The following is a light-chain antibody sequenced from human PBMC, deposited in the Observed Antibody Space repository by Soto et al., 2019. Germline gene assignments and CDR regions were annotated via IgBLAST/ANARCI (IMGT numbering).Light chain of an antibody. Sequence: AIRMTQSPSSFSASTGDRVTITCRASQGISSYLAWYQQKPGKAPKLLIYKASSLESGVPSRFSGSGSGTEFTLTISSLQPDDFATYYCQQYNSYPVTFGQGTKVDIK. V-gene: IGKV1-8*01. CDR2: KAS. CDR1: QGISSY. J-gene: IGKJ1*01. CDR3: QQYNSYPVT.